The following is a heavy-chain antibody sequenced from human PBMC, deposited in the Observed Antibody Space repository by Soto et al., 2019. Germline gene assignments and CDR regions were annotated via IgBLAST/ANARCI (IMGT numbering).Heavy chain of an antibody. D-gene: IGHD1-26*01. CDR2: ISVFNGDT. V-gene: IGHV1-18*01. J-gene: IGHJ5*02. CDR1: GYTFPSYG. CDR3: AIEGGMEWDLEGAFAP. Sequence: QVQLVQSGAEVKKPGASVKVSCKASGYTFPSYGITWVRQAPGQGLEWMGWISVFNGDTNYAQNLQGRVTMSTDTATSTAYMELRSLRSDDTAVYYCAIEGGMEWDLEGAFAPWGQGTLVTVSS.